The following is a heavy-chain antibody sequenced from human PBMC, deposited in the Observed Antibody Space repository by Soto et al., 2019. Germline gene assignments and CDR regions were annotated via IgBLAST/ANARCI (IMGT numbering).Heavy chain of an antibody. V-gene: IGHV1-18*01. CDR2: ISPYNGYT. CDR3: XXAPPGVYYYYGLDV. J-gene: IGHJ6*02. D-gene: IGHD3-10*01. Sequence: QLQLVQSGTEMKKPGASVKVSCKASGYTFTMHGITWVRQAPGQGLEWMGWISPYNGYTKYAQKIQGRVTITTDTSXXXXXXXXXXXXXXXTXXXXXXXAPPGVYYYYGLDVWGQGTTVTV. CDR1: GYTFTMHG.